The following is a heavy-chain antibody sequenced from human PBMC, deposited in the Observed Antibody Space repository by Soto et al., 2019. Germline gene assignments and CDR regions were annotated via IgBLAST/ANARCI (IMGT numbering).Heavy chain of an antibody. Sequence: PGGSLRLSCAASGFTFSSYWMHWVRQAPGKGLVWVSRINSDGSSTSYADSVKGRFTISRDNAKNTLYLQMNSLRAEDTAVYYCARAYGRPGDSSGYDLSGMDVWGQGTTVTVSS. J-gene: IGHJ6*02. CDR1: GFTFSSYW. V-gene: IGHV3-74*01. D-gene: IGHD3-22*01. CDR3: ARAYGRPGDSSGYDLSGMDV. CDR2: INSDGSST.